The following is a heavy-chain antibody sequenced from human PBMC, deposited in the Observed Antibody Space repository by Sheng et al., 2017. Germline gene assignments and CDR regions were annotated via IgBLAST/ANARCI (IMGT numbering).Heavy chain of an antibody. D-gene: IGHD2-2*02. CDR2: IIPIFGTA. Sequence: QVQLVQSGAEVKKPGSSVKVSCKASGGTFSSYAISWVRQAPGQGLEWMGGIIPIFGTANYAQKFQGRVTITADESTSTAYMELSSLRSEDTAVYYCSKTPAAIWDEGDYYYMDVWGQGTTVTVSS. CDR3: SKTPAAIWDEGDYYYMDV. CDR1: GGTFSSYA. J-gene: IGHJ6*03. V-gene: IGHV1-69*13.